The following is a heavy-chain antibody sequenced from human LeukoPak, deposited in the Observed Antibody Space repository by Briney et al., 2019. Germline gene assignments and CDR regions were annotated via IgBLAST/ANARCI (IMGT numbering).Heavy chain of an antibody. J-gene: IGHJ4*02. V-gene: IGHV3-23*01. Sequence: GGSLRLSCAASGFTFSRSAMTWVRQGPGTGLEFVASIIYSGGATYYADSVKGRFTISRDNSKDTLYLQMNSLRAEDTALYYCAKDGLYYDGSEHVYYFDSWGQGTLVTVSS. CDR3: AKDGLYYDGSEHVYYFDS. CDR2: IIYSGGAT. CDR1: GFTFSRSA. D-gene: IGHD3-22*01.